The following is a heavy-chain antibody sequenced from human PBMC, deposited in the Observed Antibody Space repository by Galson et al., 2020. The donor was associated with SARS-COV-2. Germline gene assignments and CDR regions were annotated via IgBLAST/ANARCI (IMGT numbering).Heavy chain of an antibody. D-gene: IGHD3-3*01. CDR3: ASAEENYDFWSGYYTYFDY. Sequence: ASVKVSCKASGYTFTSYAMNWVRQAPGQGLEWMGWINTNTGNPTYAQGFTGRFVFSLDTSVSTAYLQISSLKAEDTAVYYCASAEENYDFWSGYYTYFDYWVQGTLVTVSS. CDR1: GYTFTSYA. V-gene: IGHV7-4-1*02. J-gene: IGHJ4*02. CDR2: INTNTGNP.